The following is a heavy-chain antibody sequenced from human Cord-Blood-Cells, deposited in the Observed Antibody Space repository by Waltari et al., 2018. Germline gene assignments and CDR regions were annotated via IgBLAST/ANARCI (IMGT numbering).Heavy chain of an antibody. Sequence: EVQLVESGGGLVQPGGSLRLSCAASGFTFSSYWMSWVRQATGKGLEWVANIKQDGSEKYYVDSVKGRFTISRDNAKNSLYLQMNSLRAEDTAVYYCARVGPGFAFDIWGQGTMVTVSS. CDR2: IKQDGSEK. CDR1: GFTFSSYW. CDR3: ARVGPGFAFDI. V-gene: IGHV3-7*01. J-gene: IGHJ3*02. D-gene: IGHD3-10*01.